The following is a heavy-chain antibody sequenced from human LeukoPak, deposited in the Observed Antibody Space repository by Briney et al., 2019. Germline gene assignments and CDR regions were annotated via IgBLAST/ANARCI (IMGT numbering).Heavy chain of an antibody. CDR1: GFSFSTCS. CDR2: ITRSSNSI. J-gene: IGHJ3*01. Sequence: GRSLRLSCVTSGFSFSTCSMSWVRQSPGKGLEWVSAITRSSNSIYYADAVKGRFTISRDNAKRSVYLQTNSLRAEDTAIYYCTSELYFSDGSGPWGPGTVVTVSS. CDR3: TSELYFSDGSGP. D-gene: IGHD3-22*01. V-gene: IGHV3-21*01.